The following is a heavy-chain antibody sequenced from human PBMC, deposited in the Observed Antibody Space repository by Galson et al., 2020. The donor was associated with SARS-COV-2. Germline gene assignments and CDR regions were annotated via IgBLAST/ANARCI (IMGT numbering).Heavy chain of an antibody. J-gene: IGHJ6*02. Sequence: SGPTLVKHTQTLTLTCTFSGFSLSTSGMCVSWIRQPPGKALEWLALIDWDDDKYHSTSLKTRLTISKDTSKNQVVLTMTNMDPVDTATYYCARIRVEMATIGNYYYYGMDVWGQGTTVTVSS. CDR1: GFSLSTSGMC. D-gene: IGHD5-12*01. CDR3: ARIRVEMATIGNYYYYGMDV. CDR2: IDWDDDK. V-gene: IGHV2-70*01.